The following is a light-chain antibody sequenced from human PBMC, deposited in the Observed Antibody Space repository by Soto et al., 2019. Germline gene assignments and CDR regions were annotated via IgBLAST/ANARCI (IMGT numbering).Light chain of an antibody. V-gene: IGKV2-24*01. CDR3: MQVTQLWT. Sequence: DIVMTQTPLSSPVTLGQPASISCRSSHSLVHSDGNTYLSWLHQRPGQPPRLLIYNISKRFSGVPDRFSGSGAGTDFTLRISRVEAEDVGVYYCMQVTQLWTFGQGTKVEIE. CDR2: NIS. J-gene: IGKJ1*01. CDR1: HSLVHSDGNTY.